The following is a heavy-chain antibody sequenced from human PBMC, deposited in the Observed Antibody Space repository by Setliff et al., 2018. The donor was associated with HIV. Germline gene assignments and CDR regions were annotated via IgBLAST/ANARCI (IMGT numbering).Heavy chain of an antibody. J-gene: IGHJ6*03. D-gene: IGHD4-17*01. V-gene: IGHV3-30*02. CDR2: IRYDGSNK. CDR1: GFTFSHYG. Sequence: GGSLRLSCTASGFTFSHYGMHWVRQAPGKGLEWVAFIRYDGSNKYYADSVKGRCTISRDNSKNTLYLQMNSLRGDDTAVYYCVKARVDGDYYYYYYMDVWGKGTTVTVSS. CDR3: VKARVDGDYYYYYYMDV.